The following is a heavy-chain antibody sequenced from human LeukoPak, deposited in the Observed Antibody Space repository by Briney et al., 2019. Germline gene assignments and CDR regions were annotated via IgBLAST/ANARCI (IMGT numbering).Heavy chain of an antibody. CDR2: IIPILGIA. Sequence: SVKVSCKASGGXFSSYAMSWVQQAPGQGLEWMGRIIPILGIANYAQKFQGRVTITADKSTSTAYMELSSLRSEDTAVYYCARDFSSSHYYWGQGILVTVSS. CDR3: ARDFSSSHYY. V-gene: IGHV1-69*04. D-gene: IGHD6-6*01. CDR1: GGXFSSYA. J-gene: IGHJ4*02.